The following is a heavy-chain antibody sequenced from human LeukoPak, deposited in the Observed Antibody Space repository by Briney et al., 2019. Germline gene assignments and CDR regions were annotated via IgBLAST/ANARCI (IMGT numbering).Heavy chain of an antibody. CDR1: GGSFRGYY. V-gene: IGHV4-34*01. Sequence: SETLSRTCAVYGGSFRGYYWSWIRQPPGKGLEWLGEINHSGSTNYNPSLKSRVTISVDTSKNQFSLKLSSVTAADTAVYYCARALDYWGQGTLVTVSS. CDR2: INHSGST. CDR3: ARALDY. J-gene: IGHJ4*02.